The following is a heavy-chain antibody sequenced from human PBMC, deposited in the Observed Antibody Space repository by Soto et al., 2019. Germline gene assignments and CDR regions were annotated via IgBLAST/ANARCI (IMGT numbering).Heavy chain of an antibody. D-gene: IGHD5-18*01. V-gene: IGHV4-31*03. CDR2: IDYSGST. CDR3: ARRDSGYIHGLPHYYYGLDV. J-gene: IGHJ6*02. Sequence: QVQLQESGPGLVKPSQTLSLTCSVSGGSISSGGYYWCWVRQHPGKGLEWIGYIDYSGSTNYNPSLKSRLSMSVDTSKNHFSLQLTSVTAADTAVYYCARRDSGYIHGLPHYYYGLDVWGQGTTVTVSS. CDR1: GGSISSGGYY.